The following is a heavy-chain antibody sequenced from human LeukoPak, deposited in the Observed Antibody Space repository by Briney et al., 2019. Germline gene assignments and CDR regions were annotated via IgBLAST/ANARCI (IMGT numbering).Heavy chain of an antibody. V-gene: IGHV4-34*01. D-gene: IGHD3-10*01. CDR1: GGSFSGYY. J-gene: IGHJ4*02. Sequence: SGTLSLTCAVYGGSFSGYYWSWIRQPPGKGLEWIGEINHRGSTNYNPSLKSRVTISVDTSKNQFSLKLSSVTAADTAVYYCARGIRRHYYGSGSYYNTGRRIGDYFDYWGQGTLVTVSS. CDR3: ARGIRRHYYGSGSYYNTGRRIGDYFDY. CDR2: INHRGST.